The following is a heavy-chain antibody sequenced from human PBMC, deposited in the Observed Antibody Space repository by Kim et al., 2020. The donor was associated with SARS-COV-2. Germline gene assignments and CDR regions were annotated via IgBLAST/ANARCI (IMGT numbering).Heavy chain of an antibody. D-gene: IGHD5-12*01. J-gene: IGHJ6*02. V-gene: IGHV4-34*01. Sequence: SETLSLTCAVYGGSFSGYYWSWIRQPPGKGLEWIGEINHSGSTNYNPSLKSRVTISVDTSKNQFSLKLSSVTAADTAVYYCARLGDGYIPYYYGMDVWGQGTTVTVSS. CDR2: INHSGST. CDR1: GGSFSGYY. CDR3: ARLGDGYIPYYYGMDV.